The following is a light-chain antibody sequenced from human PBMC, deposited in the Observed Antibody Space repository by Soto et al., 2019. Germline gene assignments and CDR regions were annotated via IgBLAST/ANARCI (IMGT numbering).Light chain of an antibody. CDR2: DVT. CDR1: SSDVGGYNY. J-gene: IGLJ2*01. Sequence: QSALTQPASVSGSPGQSITISCTGTSSDVGGYNYVSRYQQHPGKAPKLIIYDVTNRPSGVSNRFSGSKSGNTASLTISGLQAEDEAEYYCSSYTSTNTRVVFGGGTKVTVL. CDR3: SSYTSTNTRVV. V-gene: IGLV2-14*01.